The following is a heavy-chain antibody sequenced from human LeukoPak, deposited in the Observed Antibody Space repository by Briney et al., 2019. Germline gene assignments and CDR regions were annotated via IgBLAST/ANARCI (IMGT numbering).Heavy chain of an antibody. CDR2: ITDSGGDT. Sequence: GGSLRLSCAASGFTFSNYAMSWVRQAPGKGLEWFSAITDSGGDTYYADSVKSRFTISRDNSKNTLDLQMSSLRAEDTAVYYCAKGSASSRPYYFDYWGQGALVTVSS. D-gene: IGHD2-15*01. J-gene: IGHJ4*02. CDR3: AKGSASSRPYYFDY. V-gene: IGHV3-23*01. CDR1: GFTFSNYA.